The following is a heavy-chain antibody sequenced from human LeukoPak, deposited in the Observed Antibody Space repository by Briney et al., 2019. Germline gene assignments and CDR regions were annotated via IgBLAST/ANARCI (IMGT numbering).Heavy chain of an antibody. Sequence: ASVRVSCKASGYTLTSCDINWLRQATGQGLEWMGWMNPNSGNTGYGQSFQGRITMTRDISIGTAYMELSNLTSEDTAIYYCTRGSSGRRDNWGQGTLVTVSA. J-gene: IGHJ4*02. D-gene: IGHD6-19*01. CDR3: TRGSSGRRDN. CDR2: MNPNSGNT. V-gene: IGHV1-8*01. CDR1: GYTLTSCD.